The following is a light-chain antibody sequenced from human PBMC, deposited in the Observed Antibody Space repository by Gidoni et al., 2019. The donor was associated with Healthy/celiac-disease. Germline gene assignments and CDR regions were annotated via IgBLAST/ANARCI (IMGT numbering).Light chain of an antibody. CDR1: SSNIGSNY. CDR2: RNN. Sequence: QSVLTQPPSASGTPGQRVTISCSGSSSNIGSNYVYWYQQLPGTAPKPLIYRNNQRPSGVPDRFSGSKSGTSASLAISGLRSEDEADYYCAAWDDSLSGRGVFGGGTKLT. J-gene: IGLJ3*02. CDR3: AAWDDSLSGRGV. V-gene: IGLV1-47*01.